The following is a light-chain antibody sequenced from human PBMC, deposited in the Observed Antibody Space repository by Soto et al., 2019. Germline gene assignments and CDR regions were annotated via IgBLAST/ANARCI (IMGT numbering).Light chain of an antibody. V-gene: IGLV2-11*01. Sequence: QSALTQPRSVSGSPGQSVTISCTGTSSDVGGHDYVSWFQQLPGKAPKLIIFDVNKRPSGVPDRFSASKSGNTASLTISVLQAEEEADYYCCSYAGSYTWVFGGGTKLTVL. CDR2: DVN. CDR3: CSYAGSYTWV. CDR1: SSDVGGHDY. J-gene: IGLJ3*02.